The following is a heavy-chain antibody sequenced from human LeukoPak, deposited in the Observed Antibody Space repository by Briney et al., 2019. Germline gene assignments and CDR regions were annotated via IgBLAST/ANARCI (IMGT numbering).Heavy chain of an antibody. J-gene: IGHJ5*02. CDR3: AIAKYGYSSSWYKPEKSFDP. V-gene: IGHV4-34*01. Sequence: PSETLSLTCAVYGGSFSGYYWSWIRQPPGKGLEWIGEINHSGSTNYNPSLKSRVTISVDTSKNQFSLKLSSVTAADTAVYYCAIAKYGYSSSWYKPEKSFDPWGQGTLVTVSS. CDR2: INHSGST. CDR1: GGSFSGYY. D-gene: IGHD6-13*01.